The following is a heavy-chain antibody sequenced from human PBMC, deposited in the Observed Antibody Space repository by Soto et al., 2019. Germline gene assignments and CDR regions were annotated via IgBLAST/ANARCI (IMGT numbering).Heavy chain of an antibody. V-gene: IGHV3-23*01. J-gene: IGHJ4*02. Sequence: EVQLLESGGGLVQPGGSLRLSCAASGFTFSSYAMSWVRQAPGKGLEWVSAISGSGGSTYYADSVKGRFTISRDNSKNTLYLQMNSLRAEDTAVYYCAKDGRYYDIFTGYYSSGYYFDYWGQGTLVTVSS. CDR3: AKDGRYYDIFTGYYSSGYYFDY. CDR2: ISGSGGST. D-gene: IGHD3-9*01. CDR1: GFTFSSYA.